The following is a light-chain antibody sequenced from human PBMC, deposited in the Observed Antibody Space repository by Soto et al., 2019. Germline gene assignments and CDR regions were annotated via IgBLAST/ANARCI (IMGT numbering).Light chain of an antibody. CDR2: EVS. CDR1: SSDVGRYNY. J-gene: IGLJ2*01. Sequence: QSALTQPASVSGSPGQSITISCTGTSSDVGRYNYVSWYQQHPGKVPKVIIYEVSYRPSGVSNRFSGSKSGNTASLTVSGLQAEDEADYYCSSYAGSNNLVFGGGTKLTVL. V-gene: IGLV2-14*01. CDR3: SSYAGSNNLV.